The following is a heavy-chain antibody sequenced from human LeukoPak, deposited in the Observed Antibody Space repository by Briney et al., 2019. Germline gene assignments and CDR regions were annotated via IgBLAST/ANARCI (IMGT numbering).Heavy chain of an antibody. CDR2: TNGATGNT. D-gene: IGHD4-23*01. J-gene: IGHJ4*02. CDR3: ARSPGGNARTWLDY. CDR1: GYTFTNYA. V-gene: IGHV1-3*02. Sequence: GASVKVSCNASGYTFTNYALHWVRQAPGQSLEWMGWTNGATGNTRFSQDFQGRLTITIDTSASTGYVELSSLRSEDTAVYYCARSPGGNARTWLDYWGQGTLVTVSS.